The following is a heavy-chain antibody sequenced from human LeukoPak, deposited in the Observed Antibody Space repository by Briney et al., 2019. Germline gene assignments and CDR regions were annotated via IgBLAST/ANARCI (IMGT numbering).Heavy chain of an antibody. J-gene: IGHJ2*01. CDR1: GFTFDDYA. CDR3: AKDMGSNYWYFDL. V-gene: IGHV3-9*01. D-gene: IGHD4-11*01. Sequence: PGRSLRLSCAASGFTFDDYAMHWVRQAPGKGLEWVSGISWNSGTIGYADSVKGRFTISKDNAKNPLYLQMNSLRAEDTALYYCAKDMGSNYWYFDLWAVAPWSLSPQ. CDR2: ISWNSGTI.